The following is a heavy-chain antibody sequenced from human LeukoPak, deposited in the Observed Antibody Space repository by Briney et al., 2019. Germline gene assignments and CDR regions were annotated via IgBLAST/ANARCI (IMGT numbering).Heavy chain of an antibody. D-gene: IGHD2-2*01. J-gene: IGHJ6*02. CDR1: GGSISSYY. V-gene: IGHV4-59*01. CDR3: ARQDCSSTSCYYYYGMDV. CDR2: IYYSGST. Sequence: SETLSLTCTVSGGSISSYYWSWIRQPPGKGLEWIGYIYYSGSTNYNPSLKSRVTISVDTSKNQFSLKLSSVTAADTAVYYCARQDCSSTSCYYYYGMDVWGQGTTVTVSS.